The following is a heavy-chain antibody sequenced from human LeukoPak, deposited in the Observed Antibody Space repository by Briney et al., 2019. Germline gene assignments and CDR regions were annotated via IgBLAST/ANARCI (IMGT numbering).Heavy chain of an antibody. CDR1: GYPFSQHG. D-gene: IGHD3-10*01. CDR2: IWPNGNKK. CDR3: ATDRGTY. Sequence: GGSLRLSCVASGYPFSQHGIHWVRQAPGRGLEWVAVIWPNGNKKEYADSVRGRFIVSKDNSENTLSLQMNSLRAEDTAVYYCATDRGTYWGQGTLVTVSS. V-gene: IGHV3-33*01. J-gene: IGHJ4*02.